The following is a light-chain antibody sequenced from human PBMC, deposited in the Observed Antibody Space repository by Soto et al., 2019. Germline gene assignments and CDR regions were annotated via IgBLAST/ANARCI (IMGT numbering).Light chain of an antibody. CDR1: SSNVGAGYH. Sequence: QSVLTQPPSVSGAPGQRVTISCTGSSSNVGAGYHVHWYQQLPGTAPKLLISDNNNRPSGVPDRFSGSKSGTSASLAISGLQAEDESDYYCQSFDTSLRGFVFGTGTKGTVL. J-gene: IGLJ1*01. CDR2: DNN. CDR3: QSFDTSLRGFV. V-gene: IGLV1-40*01.